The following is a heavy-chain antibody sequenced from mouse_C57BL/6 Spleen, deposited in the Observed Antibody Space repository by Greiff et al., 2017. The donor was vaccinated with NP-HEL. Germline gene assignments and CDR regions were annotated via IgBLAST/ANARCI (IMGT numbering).Heavy chain of an antibody. D-gene: IGHD2-4*01. Sequence: VQLQQSGAELVKPGASVKISCKASGYAFSSYWMNWVKQRPGKGLEWIGQIYPGDGDTNYNGKFKGKATLTADKSSSTAYLQLSSLTSEDSAVYFCARWGIYYDYDAPPYWGQGTLVTVSA. CDR1: GYAFSSYW. V-gene: IGHV1-80*01. J-gene: IGHJ3*01. CDR2: IYPGDGDT. CDR3: ARWGIYYDYDAPPY.